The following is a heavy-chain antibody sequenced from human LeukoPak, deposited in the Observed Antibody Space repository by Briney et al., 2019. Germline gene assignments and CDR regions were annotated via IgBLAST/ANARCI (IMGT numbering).Heavy chain of an antibody. Sequence: SVKVSCKASGGIFSSYVFSWVRQAPGQGLEWMGGIIPIYGTTNYAQKFQGRVTITADESTSTANMELTSLTSEDTAVYYCARESDHDYSGCWGQGTLVTVSS. CDR1: GGIFSSYV. D-gene: IGHD5-12*01. J-gene: IGHJ4*02. V-gene: IGHV1-69*13. CDR2: IIPIYGTT. CDR3: ARESDHDYSGC.